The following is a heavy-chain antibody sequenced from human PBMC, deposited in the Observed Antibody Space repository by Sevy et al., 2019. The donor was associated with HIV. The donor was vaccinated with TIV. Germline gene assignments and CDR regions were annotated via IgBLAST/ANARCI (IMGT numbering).Heavy chain of an antibody. CDR2: IKSKTDGGTT. J-gene: IGHJ4*02. D-gene: IGHD3-10*01. CDR1: GFTFSNAW. V-gene: IGHV3-15*01. Sequence: GGSPRLSCAASGFTFSNAWMSWVRQAPGKGLEWVGRIKSKTDGGTTDYAAPVKGRFTISRDDSKNTLYLQMNSLKTEDTDVYYCTTVIGSGTDLGGYFEYWGQGTLVTVSS. CDR3: TTVIGSGTDLGGYFEY.